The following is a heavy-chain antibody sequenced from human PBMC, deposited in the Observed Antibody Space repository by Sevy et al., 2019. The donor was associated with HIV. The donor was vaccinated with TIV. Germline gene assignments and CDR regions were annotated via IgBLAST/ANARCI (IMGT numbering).Heavy chain of an antibody. V-gene: IGHV3-23*01. CDR3: AKGGGCHYDPDEIGYYFYYYNMDV. J-gene: IGHJ6*03. Sequence: GGSLRLSCAVSGFSFDSYGMTWVRQAPGKGLEWVSGISGSGTRTYYADSVKGRFSISRDNSKNRLYLQMNSLRSEDTAICYCAKGGGCHYDPDEIGYYFYYYNMDVWGKGTTVTVSS. D-gene: IGHD3-22*01. CDR2: ISGSGTRT. CDR1: GFSFDSYG.